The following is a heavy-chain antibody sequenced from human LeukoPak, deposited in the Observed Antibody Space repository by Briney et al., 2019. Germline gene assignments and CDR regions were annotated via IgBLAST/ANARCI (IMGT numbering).Heavy chain of an antibody. V-gene: IGHV1-2*02. CDR3: ARDKARPSSTPVGW. CDR2: INPNSGGT. Sequence: ASVEVSCKASGYTFTGYYMHWVRQAPGQGPEWMGWINPNSGGTNYAQKFQGRVTMTRDTSISTAYMELSRLRSDDTAVYYCARDKARPSSTPVGWWGQGTLVTVSS. D-gene: IGHD2-2*01. J-gene: IGHJ4*02. CDR1: GYTFTGYY.